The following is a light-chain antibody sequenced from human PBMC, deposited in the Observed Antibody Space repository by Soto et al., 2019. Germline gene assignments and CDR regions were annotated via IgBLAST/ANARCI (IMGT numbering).Light chain of an antibody. Sequence: QSVLTQPASVSGSPGQSITISCTGTSSDVGGYNYVSWYQQHPGKAPKLMIYDVSNRPSWVSNRFSGPKSGNTASLTISGLQAEDEADYYCSSYTSSSTPVVFGGGTKLTVL. CDR1: SSDVGGYNY. V-gene: IGLV2-14*01. J-gene: IGLJ2*01. CDR3: SSYTSSSTPVV. CDR2: DVS.